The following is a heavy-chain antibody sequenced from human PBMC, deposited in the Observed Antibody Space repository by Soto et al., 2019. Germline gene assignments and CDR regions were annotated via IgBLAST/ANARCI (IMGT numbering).Heavy chain of an antibody. Sequence: GALRLSCAASGFTFDDYGMSWVRQAPGKGLEWGSGINWNGGSTGYADSVKGRFTISRDNAKNSLYLQMNSLRAEDTALYYCARGAGDSSGWHGPPFDIWGQGNLVTVSS. CDR3: ARGAGDSSGWHGPPFDI. CDR1: GFTFDDYG. V-gene: IGHV3-20*04. J-gene: IGHJ4*02. CDR2: INWNGGST. D-gene: IGHD6-19*01.